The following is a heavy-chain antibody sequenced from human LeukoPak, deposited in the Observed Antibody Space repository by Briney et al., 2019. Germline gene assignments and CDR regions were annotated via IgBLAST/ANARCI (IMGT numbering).Heavy chain of an antibody. V-gene: IGHV4-34*01. CDR3: ARLRRATVTTPYFDF. Sequence: SETLSLTCAVYGGSFSGYYWSWIRQPPGKGLEWIGEINHSGSTNYNPSLKSRVTISVDTSKNQFSLKLSSVTAADTAVYYCARLRRATVTTPYFDFWGQGTLVTVSS. CDR2: INHSGST. CDR1: GGSFSGYY. J-gene: IGHJ4*02. D-gene: IGHD4-17*01.